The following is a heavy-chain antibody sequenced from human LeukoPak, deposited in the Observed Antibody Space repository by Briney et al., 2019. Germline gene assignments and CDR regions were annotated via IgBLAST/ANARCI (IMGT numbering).Heavy chain of an antibody. V-gene: IGHV3-11*04. Sequence: GGSLRLSCAASGFTFSDYYMSWIRQAPGKGLEWVSYISSSGSTIYYADSVKGRFTISRDNAKNSLYLQMNSLGAEDTAVYYCASHRLGYPPPCPDYWGQGTLVTVSS. CDR2: ISSSGSTI. J-gene: IGHJ4*02. CDR1: GFTFSDYY. CDR3: ASHRLGYPPPCPDY. D-gene: IGHD5-12*01.